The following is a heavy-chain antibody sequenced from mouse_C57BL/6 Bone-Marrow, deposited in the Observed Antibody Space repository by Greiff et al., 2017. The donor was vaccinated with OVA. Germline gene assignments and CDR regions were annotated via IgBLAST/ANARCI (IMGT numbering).Heavy chain of an antibody. V-gene: IGHV2-9-1*01. D-gene: IGHD2-13*01. J-gene: IGHJ2*01. Sequence: VQLVESGPGLVAPSQSLSLTCTVSGFSLTSYAISWVRQPPGKGLEWLGIIWTGGGTNYNSALKSRLSISKDNSKSQVFLKMNSLQTDETARNYCARNQGDGYFDYWGQGTTLTVSS. CDR2: IWTGGGT. CDR3: ARNQGDGYFDY. CDR1: GFSLTSYA.